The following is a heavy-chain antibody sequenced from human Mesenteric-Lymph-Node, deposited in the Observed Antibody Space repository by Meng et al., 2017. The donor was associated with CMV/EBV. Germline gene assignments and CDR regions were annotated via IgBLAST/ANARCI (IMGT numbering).Heavy chain of an antibody. Sequence: SETLSLTCTVSGGSISSSSYYWGWIRQPPGKGLEWIGSMSYGGKSYYSPSLKSRVTVSLDTSKEQFSLTLNSMTAADTAVYYCVRGIEVWGQGILVTVSS. V-gene: IGHV4-39*07. CDR1: GGSISSSSYY. CDR3: VRGIEV. J-gene: IGHJ4*02. CDR2: MSYGGKS. D-gene: IGHD2/OR15-2a*01.